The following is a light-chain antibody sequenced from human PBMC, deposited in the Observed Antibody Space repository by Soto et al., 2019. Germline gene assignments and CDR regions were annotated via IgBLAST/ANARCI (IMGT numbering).Light chain of an antibody. CDR2: ASS. V-gene: IGKV1-12*01. CDR3: QQTSSFPLT. J-gene: IGKJ4*01. Sequence: DIQVTQSPSSVSASVGDRVTITCRESQGLVNWLALYQQKPGKAPKFLIYASSSFQSGVPSRFSVSGSGTDFTLTISSLQPEDFATYYCQQTSSFPLTFGGGTKVEIK. CDR1: QGLVNW.